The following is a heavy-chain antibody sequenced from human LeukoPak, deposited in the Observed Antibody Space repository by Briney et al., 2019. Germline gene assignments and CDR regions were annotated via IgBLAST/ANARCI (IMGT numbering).Heavy chain of an antibody. J-gene: IGHJ3*02. CDR1: GDSISSYY. CDR2: IYYSGST. D-gene: IGHD3-10*01. Sequence: SETLSLTCTVSGDSISSYYWSWIRQPPGKGLEWIGYIYYSGSTNYNPSLKRQVTISVDTSKNQFSLELSSGTAADAAVYYCAREGQGVLWCGDRHVACDIWGEGTMGTVSS. CDR3: AREGQGVLWCGDRHVACDI. V-gene: IGHV4-59*01.